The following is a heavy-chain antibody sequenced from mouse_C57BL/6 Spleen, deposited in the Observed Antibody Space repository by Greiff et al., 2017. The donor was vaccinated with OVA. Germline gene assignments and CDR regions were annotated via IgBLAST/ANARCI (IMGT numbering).Heavy chain of an antibody. V-gene: IGHV1-18*01. D-gene: IGHD1-1*01. J-gene: IGHJ4*01. Sequence: EVQLQQSGPELVKPGASVKIPCKASGYTFTDYNMDWVKQSHGKSLEWIGDINPNNGGTIYNQKFKGKATLTVDKSSSTAYMELRSLTSEDTAVYYCARTGYGSSYVKAMDYWGQGTSVTVSS. CDR1: GYTFTDYN. CDR2: INPNNGGT. CDR3: ARTGYGSSYVKAMDY.